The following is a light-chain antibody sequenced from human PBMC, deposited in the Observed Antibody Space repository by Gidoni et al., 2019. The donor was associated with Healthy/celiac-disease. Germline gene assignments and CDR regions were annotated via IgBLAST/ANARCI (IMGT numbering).Light chain of an antibody. CDR2: AAS. CDR1: QSISSY. CDR3: QQSYSTLLLT. J-gene: IGKJ4*01. V-gene: IGKV1-39*01. Sequence: GDRVTTTCRASQSISSYLNWYQQKPGKAPKLLIYAASSLQSGVPSRFSGSGSGTDFTLTISSLQPEDFATYYCQQSYSTLLLTFGGGTKVEIK.